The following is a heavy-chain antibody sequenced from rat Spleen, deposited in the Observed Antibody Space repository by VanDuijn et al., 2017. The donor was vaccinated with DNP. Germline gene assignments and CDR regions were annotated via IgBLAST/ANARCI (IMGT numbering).Heavy chain of an antibody. CDR3: ARERPGSHDFDY. D-gene: IGHD1-4*01. J-gene: IGHJ2*01. CDR2: MWSDGGT. Sequence: QVQLKESGPGLVQPSQTLSLTCTVPGFSLTSYNVHWVRQPSGKGLEWMGVMWSDGGTSYNSALKSRLRISRDTSKSQVFLKMSSLQTEDTATYYCARERPGSHDFDYWGQGVMVTVSS. V-gene: IGHV2-32*01. CDR1: GFSLTSYN.